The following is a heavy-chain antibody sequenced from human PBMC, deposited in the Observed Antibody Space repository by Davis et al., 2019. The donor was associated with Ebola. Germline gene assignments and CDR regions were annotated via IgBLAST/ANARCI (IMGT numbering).Heavy chain of an antibody. CDR2: ISHDGYNK. Sequence: GESLKISCVASGFTFSSYAFHWVRQAPGKGLEWVAVISHDGYNKDYADSVKGRFTISRDNAKNTLYLQMNFLRTEDTAVYYCTRQDVDTTVPIDYWGRGTLVTVSS. J-gene: IGHJ4*02. CDR3: TRQDVDTTVPIDY. CDR1: GFTFSSYA. V-gene: IGHV3-30*04. D-gene: IGHD5-18*01.